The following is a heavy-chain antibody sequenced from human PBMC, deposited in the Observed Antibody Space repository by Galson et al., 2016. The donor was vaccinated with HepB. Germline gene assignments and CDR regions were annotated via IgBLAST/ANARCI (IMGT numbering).Heavy chain of an antibody. CDR2: ICKSSNYK. CDR3: AGAVDSGWYYFES. J-gene: IGHJ4*02. CDR1: GITFSTYS. Sequence: SLRLSCAASGITFSTYSLHWVRQAPGKGLEWVSSICKSSNYKYYAASVRGRFTISRDNANDSLFLQMNSLRAEDTAVYYCAGAVDSGWYYFESWGQGTLVTVSS. V-gene: IGHV3-21*06. D-gene: IGHD6-19*01.